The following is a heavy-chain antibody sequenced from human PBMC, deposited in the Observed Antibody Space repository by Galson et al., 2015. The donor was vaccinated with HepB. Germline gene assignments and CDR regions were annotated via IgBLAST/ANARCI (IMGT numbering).Heavy chain of an antibody. Sequence: SLRLSCAASGFIFSDYSLSWVRQAPGKGLEWISYITGSGNTIYYADSVKGRFTISRDNTKNSMYLQMNSLRAEDTAIYYCVRDAGWFDPWGQGTRVTVSS. CDR3: VRDAGWFDP. J-gene: IGHJ5*02. V-gene: IGHV3-11*01. CDR2: ITGSGNTI. CDR1: GFIFSDYS. D-gene: IGHD3-10*01.